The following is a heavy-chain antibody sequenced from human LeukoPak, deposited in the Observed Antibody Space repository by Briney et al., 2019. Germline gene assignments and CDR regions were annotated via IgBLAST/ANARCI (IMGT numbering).Heavy chain of an antibody. CDR3: ARDKDWAFDF. Sequence: GGSLRLSCEAAGLTLSSYWMTWVRQAAGKGLEWISYINSNGNIGYSDSVKGRFTISRDDAKNSLFLQMNSLRAEDTAVYYCARDKDWAFDFWGHGTLVTVSS. J-gene: IGHJ4*01. D-gene: IGHD3-9*01. CDR1: GLTLSSYW. CDR2: INSNGNI. V-gene: IGHV3-48*01.